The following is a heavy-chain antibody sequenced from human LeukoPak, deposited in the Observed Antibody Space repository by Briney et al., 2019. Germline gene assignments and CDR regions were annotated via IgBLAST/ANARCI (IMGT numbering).Heavy chain of an antibody. J-gene: IGHJ4*02. Sequence: GGSLRLSCAASGFIFGSYGMHWVRQAPGKGLERVARIWHDGINDDYADSVKGRFTISRDNSKNTLYLQMNSLRAEDTAIYYCAKVTGDYYDTSGAFDYWGQGTLVTVSS. D-gene: IGHD3-22*01. CDR2: IWHDGIND. CDR1: GFIFGSYG. V-gene: IGHV3-33*06. CDR3: AKVTGDYYDTSGAFDY.